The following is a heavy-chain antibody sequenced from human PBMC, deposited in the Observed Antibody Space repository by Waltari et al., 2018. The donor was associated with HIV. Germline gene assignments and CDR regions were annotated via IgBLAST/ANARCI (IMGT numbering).Heavy chain of an antibody. CDR1: GYTFTGYY. D-gene: IGHD2-8*02. Sequence: QVQLVQSGAEVKKPGASVKVSCKASGYTFTGYYMHWVRQAPGQGLEWMGGINPNSGGTNYAQKFQGRVTMTRDTSISTAYMELSRLRSDDTAVYYCARELRAGGHYYYGMDVWGQGTTVTVSS. V-gene: IGHV1-2*02. CDR3: ARELRAGGHYYYGMDV. CDR2: INPNSGGT. J-gene: IGHJ6*02.